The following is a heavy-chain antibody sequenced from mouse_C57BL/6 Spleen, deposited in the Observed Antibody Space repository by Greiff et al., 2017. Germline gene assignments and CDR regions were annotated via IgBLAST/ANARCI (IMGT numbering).Heavy chain of an antibody. CDR1: GYTFTSYW. CDR2: IYPSDSET. V-gene: IGHV1-61*01. Sequence: QVQLQQPGAELVRPGSSVKLSCKASGYTFTSYWMDWVKQRPGQGLEWIGNIYPSDSETHYNQKFKDKATLTVDKSSSTAYMQLSSLTSEDSAVYYCARGVDSSGYVYFDYWGQGTTLTVSS. CDR3: ARGVDSSGYVYFDY. D-gene: IGHD3-2*02. J-gene: IGHJ2*01.